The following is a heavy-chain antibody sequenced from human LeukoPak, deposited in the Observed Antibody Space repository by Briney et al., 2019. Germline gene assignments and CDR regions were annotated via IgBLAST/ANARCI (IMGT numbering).Heavy chain of an antibody. Sequence: GGSLRLSCAASGFTLNIYWMSWVRQAPGKGPEWVANTKPDGSENYYVDSVKGRFTISRDNARNSLHLQMNSLRAEDTAVYYCARAVRYCSGGRCYSDDAYDIWGQGTMVTVSS. CDR2: TKPDGSEN. CDR3: ARAVRYCSGGRCYSDDAYDI. CDR1: GFTLNIYW. J-gene: IGHJ3*02. V-gene: IGHV3-7*01. D-gene: IGHD2-15*01.